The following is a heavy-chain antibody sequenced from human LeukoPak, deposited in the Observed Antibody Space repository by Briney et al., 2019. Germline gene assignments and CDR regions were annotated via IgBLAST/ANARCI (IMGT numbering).Heavy chain of an antibody. V-gene: IGHV3-30*02. J-gene: IGHJ4*02. CDR2: IRYDGTNK. CDR1: GFTFSNYG. CDR3: AKDNDYGDEGYFDY. D-gene: IGHD4-17*01. Sequence: GGSLRLSCAASGFTFSNYGMHWVRQAPGKGLEWVAFIRYDGTNKYYADSVKGRFTISRDNAKNSLYLQMNSLRAEDTALYYCAKDNDYGDEGYFDYWGQGTLVTVSS.